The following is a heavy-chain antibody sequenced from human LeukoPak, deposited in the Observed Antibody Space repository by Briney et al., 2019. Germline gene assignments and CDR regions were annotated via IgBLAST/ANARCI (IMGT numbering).Heavy chain of an antibody. CDR3: ARALEHIAPFDP. D-gene: IGHD6-13*01. Sequence: PSETLSLTCTVSGGSISSYYWSWIRQPAGKGLEWIGRIYTSGSTYYNPSLKSRVTISVDTFKNQFSLKLSSVTAADTAVYYCARALEHIAPFDPWGQGTLVTVSS. V-gene: IGHV4-4*07. CDR1: GGSISSYY. CDR2: IYTSGST. J-gene: IGHJ5*02.